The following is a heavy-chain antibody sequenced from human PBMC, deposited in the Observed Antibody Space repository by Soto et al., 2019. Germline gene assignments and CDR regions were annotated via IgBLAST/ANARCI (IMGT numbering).Heavy chain of an antibody. CDR1: GGSVTSGSYY. V-gene: IGHV4-61*01. D-gene: IGHD6-13*01. J-gene: IGHJ6*02. CDR3: ASATSSRWYWLRMDV. CDR2: IYYSGST. Sequence: SETLSLTCSVSGGSVTSGSYYWSWIRQPAGKGLEWIGYIYYSGSTIYNPSVKSRVTISVDTSKNQFSLKLSSVTAADTAVYYCASATSSRWYWLRMDVWGQGTTVTSP.